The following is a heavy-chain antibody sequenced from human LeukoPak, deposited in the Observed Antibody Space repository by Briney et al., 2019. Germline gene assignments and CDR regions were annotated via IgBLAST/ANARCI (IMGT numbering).Heavy chain of an antibody. Sequence: QSGGSLRLSCAASGFTVSSNYMSWVRQAPGKGPEWVSVIYSGGSTYYADSVKGRFTISRDNSKNTLYLQMNSLRAEDTAVYYCARDRGSSWYYAFDYWGQGTLVTVSS. CDR3: ARDRGSSWYYAFDY. V-gene: IGHV3-66*01. D-gene: IGHD6-13*01. CDR2: IYSGGST. CDR1: GFTVSSNY. J-gene: IGHJ4*02.